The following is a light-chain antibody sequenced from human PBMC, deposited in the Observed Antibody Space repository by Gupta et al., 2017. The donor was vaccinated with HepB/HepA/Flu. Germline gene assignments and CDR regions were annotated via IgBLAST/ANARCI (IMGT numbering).Light chain of an antibody. CDR2: MAS. CDR1: QSIRSW. Sequence: DIQMTHSPSTLTAPEGGKANITCRASQSIRSWLAWYQQKPGKASKFLIYMASSLHSGVPSRFRGSGSGTDFTLTISSLQPDDFAIYYCQQYSNVPWTFDQGTKVEIK. J-gene: IGKJ1*01. V-gene: IGKV1-5*03. CDR3: QQYSNVPWT.